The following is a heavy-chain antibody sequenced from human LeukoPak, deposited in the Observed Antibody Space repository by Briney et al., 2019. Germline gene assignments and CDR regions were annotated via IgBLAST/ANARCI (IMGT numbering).Heavy chain of an antibody. D-gene: IGHD1-1*01. CDR3: AVWNGYFQH. V-gene: IGHV4-34*01. J-gene: IGHJ1*01. CDR1: GGSFSGYY. CDR2: INHSGST. Sequence: PSETLSLTCAVYGGSFSGYYWSWIRQPPGKGLEWIGEINHSGSTNYNPSLKSRVTISVDTSKNQFSLKLSSVTAADTAVYYCAVWNGYFQHWGQGTLVTVSS.